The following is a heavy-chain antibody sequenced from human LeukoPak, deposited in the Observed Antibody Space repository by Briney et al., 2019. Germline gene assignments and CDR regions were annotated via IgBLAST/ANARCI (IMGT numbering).Heavy chain of an antibody. CDR1: GFTFSSYS. CDR3: ARDPQLIVVVGGGSWAFDY. J-gene: IGHJ4*02. Sequence: GGSLRLSCAASGFTFSSYSMNWVRQAPGKGLEWVSSISSSSSYIYYADSVKGRFTISRDNAKNSLYLQMNSLRAEDTAVYYCARDPQLIVVVGGGSWAFDYWGQGTLVTVSS. CDR2: ISSSSSYI. D-gene: IGHD3-22*01. V-gene: IGHV3-21*01.